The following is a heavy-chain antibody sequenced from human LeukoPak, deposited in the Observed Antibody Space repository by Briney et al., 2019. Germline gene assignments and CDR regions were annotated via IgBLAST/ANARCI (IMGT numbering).Heavy chain of an antibody. J-gene: IGHJ4*02. CDR3: AKGRGISVAAGSYFFDS. CDR1: GFSFSTYA. D-gene: IGHD6-19*01. CDR2: ISSTSGRT. Sequence: GGSLRLSCVASGFSFSTYAMNWVRQAPRKGLGWVSTISSTSGRTYYADSVKGRFTISRDNSKNTLDFQMNSLRVEDTAVYYCAKGRGISVAAGSYFFDSWGQGALVTVSS. V-gene: IGHV3-23*01.